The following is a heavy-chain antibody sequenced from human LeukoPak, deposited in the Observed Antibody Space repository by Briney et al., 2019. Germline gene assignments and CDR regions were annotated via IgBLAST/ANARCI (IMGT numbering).Heavy chain of an antibody. Sequence: RGSLRLSCAASGFTFSTYGMHWVRQAPGKGLEWVAFIGHDATKIYYADSVQGRFTISRDNSKNTLYLEMNSLNGEDTALYYCAKDHVTWGNRYFDHWGQGTLGTVSS. J-gene: IGHJ4*02. CDR3: AKDHVTWGNRYFDH. CDR1: GFTFSTYG. CDR2: IGHDATKI. V-gene: IGHV3-30*02. D-gene: IGHD3-16*01.